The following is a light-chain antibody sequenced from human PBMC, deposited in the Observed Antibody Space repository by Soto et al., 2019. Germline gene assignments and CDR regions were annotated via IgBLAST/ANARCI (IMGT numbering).Light chain of an antibody. CDR3: QVWDSRGDRPV. Sequence: SYELTQPPSVSVAPGQTVKIACGGDNIRGYSVHWYLQKSGQAPVLVVYDDSDRTAGIPERFSGSNSGNMATLSISRVEAGDEAEYYCQVWDSRGDRPVFGGGTKLTVL. V-gene: IGLV3-21*02. CDR1: NIRGYS. J-gene: IGLJ2*01. CDR2: DDS.